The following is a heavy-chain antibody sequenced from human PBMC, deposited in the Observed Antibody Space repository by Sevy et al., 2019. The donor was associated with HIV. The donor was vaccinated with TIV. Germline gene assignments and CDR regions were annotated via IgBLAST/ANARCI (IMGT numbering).Heavy chain of an antibody. J-gene: IGHJ4*02. Sequence: GGSLRLSCAASGFTFSRYAMNWVRQAPGKGLEWVSGISGSGGSGEKTNYADSVKGRFTISRDDSKNSLYLQLNSLRAEDTAIYYCARKYDSSGYFDYWGQGTLVTASS. D-gene: IGHD3-22*01. CDR3: ARKYDSSGYFDY. CDR2: ISGSGGSGEKT. CDR1: GFTFSRYA. V-gene: IGHV3-23*01.